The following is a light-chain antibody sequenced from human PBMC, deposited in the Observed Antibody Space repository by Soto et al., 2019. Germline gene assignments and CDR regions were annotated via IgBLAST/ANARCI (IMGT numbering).Light chain of an antibody. CDR3: TSYAGSNNLL. CDR1: SSDVGAYKY. J-gene: IGLJ2*01. Sequence: QSALTQPPSASGSPGQSVTISCTGTSSDVGAYKYVSWYQQHPGKAPELLLYEVSERPSGVPDRFSGSKSGNTASLTVSGLQAEDEADYYCTSYAGSNNLLFGGGTKLTVL. V-gene: IGLV2-8*01. CDR2: EVS.